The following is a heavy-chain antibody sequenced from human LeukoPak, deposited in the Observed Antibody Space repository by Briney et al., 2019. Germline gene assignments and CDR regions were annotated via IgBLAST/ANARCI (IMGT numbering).Heavy chain of an antibody. J-gene: IGHJ6*03. CDR3: ARDGHVRAEQLADYYYYMDV. CDR2: IIPIFGTA. Sequence: SVKVSCKASGGTFSSYAISWVRQAPGQGLEWMGGIIPIFGTANYAQKFQGRVTITTDESTSTAYMELSSLRSEDTAVYYLARDGHVRAEQLADYYYYMDVWGKGTTVTVSS. V-gene: IGHV1-69*05. D-gene: IGHD6-6*01. CDR1: GGTFSSYA.